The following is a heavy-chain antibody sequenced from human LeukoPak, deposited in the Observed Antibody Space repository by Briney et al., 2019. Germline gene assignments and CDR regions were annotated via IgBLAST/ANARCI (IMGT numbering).Heavy chain of an antibody. Sequence: AGGSLRLSCAASGFTFSDSAMHWVRQAPGKGLEWVSVIYSGGSTYYADSVKGRFTISRDNSKNTLYLQMNSLRAEDTAVYYCASGPKRITPFDYWGQGTLVTVSS. CDR2: IYSGGST. D-gene: IGHD2-15*01. V-gene: IGHV3-66*01. CDR1: GFTFSDSA. J-gene: IGHJ4*02. CDR3: ASGPKRITPFDY.